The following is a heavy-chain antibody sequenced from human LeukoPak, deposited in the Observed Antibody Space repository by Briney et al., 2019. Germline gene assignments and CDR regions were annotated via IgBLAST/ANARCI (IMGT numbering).Heavy chain of an antibody. Sequence: GGSLRLSCVASGFTFTHYVMNWVRQVPGKGLEWVAHISTRTGSSGYADSVRSRFTISRDTARNSLYLEMNSLRVEDTAIYYCARDGGVEGSTTWFDPWGQGTQVNVSS. CDR3: ARDGGVEGSTTWFDP. D-gene: IGHD2/OR15-2a*01. V-gene: IGHV3-21*01. CDR2: ISTRTGSS. J-gene: IGHJ5*02. CDR1: GFTFTHYV.